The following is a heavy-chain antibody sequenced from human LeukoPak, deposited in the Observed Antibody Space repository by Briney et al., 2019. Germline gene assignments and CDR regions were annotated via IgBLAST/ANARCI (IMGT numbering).Heavy chain of an antibody. CDR2: IYTSGST. CDR1: GGSFSGYY. Sequence: SETLSLTCAVYGGSFSGYYWSWIRQPAGKGLEWIGRIYTSGSTNYNPSLKSRVTMSVDTSKNQFSLKLSSVTAADTAVYYCAREPPYEFDYWGQGTLVTVSS. D-gene: IGHD3-3*01. V-gene: IGHV4-4*07. J-gene: IGHJ4*02. CDR3: AREPPYEFDY.